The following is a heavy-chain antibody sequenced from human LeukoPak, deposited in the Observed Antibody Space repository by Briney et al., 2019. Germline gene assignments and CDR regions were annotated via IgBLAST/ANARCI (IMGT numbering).Heavy chain of an antibody. CDR1: GGSISSGGYY. D-gene: IGHD5-12*01. CDR2: IYYSGST. Sequence: SQTLSLTCTVSGGSISSGGYYWSWIRQHPGKGLEWIGYIYYSGSTYYSPSLKSRVTISVDTSKNQFSLKLSSVTAADTAVYYCARGSGYAGVFDYWGQGTLVTVSS. V-gene: IGHV4-31*03. J-gene: IGHJ4*02. CDR3: ARGSGYAGVFDY.